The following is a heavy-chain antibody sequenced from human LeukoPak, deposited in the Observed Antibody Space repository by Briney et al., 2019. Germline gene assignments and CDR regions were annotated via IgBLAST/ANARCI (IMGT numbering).Heavy chain of an antibody. V-gene: IGHV3-23*01. CDR1: GFTFSSYA. Sequence: PGGSLRLSCAASGFTFSSYAMSWVRQAPGKGLDWVSGISGSGSSTYDADSVKGRFTISRDNSKNTLYLQMNSLRAEDTAVYYCAKGAFRSPYYYFGVDVWGQGTTVTVSS. D-gene: IGHD3-3*01. CDR3: AKGAFRSPYYYFGVDV. CDR2: ISGSGSST. J-gene: IGHJ6*02.